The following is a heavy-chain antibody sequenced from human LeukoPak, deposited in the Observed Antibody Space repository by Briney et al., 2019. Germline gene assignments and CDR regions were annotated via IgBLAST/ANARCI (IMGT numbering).Heavy chain of an antibody. D-gene: IGHD4-11*01. Sequence: ASVKVSCKASGYTFTAYYMHWVRQAPGQGLEWMGRINPNSGDTNYAQKFQGRVTMTRDTSTSTVYMELSSLTSDDTAVYFCARSDYNDYRGLGFWGQGTLVTVSS. CDR2: INPNSGDT. CDR3: ARSDYNDYRGLGF. V-gene: IGHV1-2*06. CDR1: GYTFTAYY. J-gene: IGHJ4*02.